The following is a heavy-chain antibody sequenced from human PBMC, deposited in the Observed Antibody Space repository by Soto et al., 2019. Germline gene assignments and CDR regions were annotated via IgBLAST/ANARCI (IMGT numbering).Heavy chain of an antibody. CDR2: IYHSRST. D-gene: IGHD2-2*01. CDR1: GGSSVDLGCC. Sequence: ASETLCLRYSVAGGSSVDLGCCCSWKQKPPGKGLECIGYIYHSRSTNYNPSLKSRVTISVDKSKNQLSLKLSSVTAADTAVYYCARVVGGYYYGMDVWGQGTTVTVS. J-gene: IGHJ6*02. CDR3: ARVVGGYYYGMDV. V-gene: IGHV4-30-2*01.